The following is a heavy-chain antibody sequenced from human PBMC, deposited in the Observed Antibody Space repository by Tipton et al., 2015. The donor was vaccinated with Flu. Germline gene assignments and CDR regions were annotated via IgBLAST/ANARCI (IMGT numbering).Heavy chain of an antibody. Sequence: SLRLSCAASGFTFSSYAMHWARQAPGKGLEWVAVISYDGSNKYYADSVKGRFTISRDNSKNTLYLQMNSLRAEDTAVYYCAQRRDGYNVFDYWGQGTLVTVSS. CDR2: ISYDGSNK. CDR3: AQRRDGYNVFDY. J-gene: IGHJ4*02. D-gene: IGHD5-24*01. CDR1: GFTFSSYA. V-gene: IGHV3-30-3*01.